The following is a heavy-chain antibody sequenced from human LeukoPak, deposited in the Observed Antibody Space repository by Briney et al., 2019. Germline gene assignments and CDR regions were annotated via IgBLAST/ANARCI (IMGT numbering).Heavy chain of an antibody. CDR3: ARGVRGYSYGYTSPYYYYGMDV. Sequence: GSSVKVSCKASGGTFSSYAISWVRRAPGQGLEWMGGIIPIFGTANYAQKFQGRVTITADESTSTAYMELSSLRSEDTAVYYCARGVRGYSYGYTSPYYYYGMDVWGQGTTVTVSS. J-gene: IGHJ6*02. D-gene: IGHD5-18*01. CDR2: IIPIFGTA. CDR1: GGTFSSYA. V-gene: IGHV1-69*01.